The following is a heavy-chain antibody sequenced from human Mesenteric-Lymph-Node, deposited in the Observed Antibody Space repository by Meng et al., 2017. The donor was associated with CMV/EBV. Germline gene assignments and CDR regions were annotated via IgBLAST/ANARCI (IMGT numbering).Heavy chain of an antibody. J-gene: IGHJ4*02. CDR3: ARGGGLVRFLEWLNY. Sequence: ASVKVSCKASGYTFSSYDINWVRQATGQGLEWMGWMNPNSGNTGYAQKFQGRVTMTRNTSINTAYMELSSLRSEDTAVYYCARGGGLVRFLEWLNYWGQGTLVPSPQ. V-gene: IGHV1-8*01. D-gene: IGHD3-3*01. CDR2: MNPNSGNT. CDR1: GYTFSSYD.